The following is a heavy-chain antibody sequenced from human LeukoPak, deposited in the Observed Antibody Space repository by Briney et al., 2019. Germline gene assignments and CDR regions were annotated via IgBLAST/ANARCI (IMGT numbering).Heavy chain of an antibody. CDR3: AQDGRITIFGVVNWGFDY. V-gene: IGHV1-69*05. CDR1: GGTFSSYA. CDR2: IIPIFGTA. J-gene: IGHJ4*02. D-gene: IGHD3-3*01. Sequence: GASVKVSCKASGGTFSSYAISWVRQAPGQGLEWMGGIIPIFGTANYAQKFQGRVTITTDESTSTAYMELSSLRSEDTAVYYCAQDGRITIFGVVNWGFDYWGQGTLVTVSS.